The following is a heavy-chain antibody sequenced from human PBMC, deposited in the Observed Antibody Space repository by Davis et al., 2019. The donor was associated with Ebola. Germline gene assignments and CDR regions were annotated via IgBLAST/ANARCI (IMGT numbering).Heavy chain of an antibody. CDR3: ASGSNRVGATYSPW. CDR2: INSDGSST. D-gene: IGHD1-26*01. Sequence: PGGSLRLSCAASGFTFSSYAMHWVRQAPGKGLVWVSRINSDGSSTSYADSVKGRFTISRDNAKNTLYLQMNSLRAEDTAVYYCASGSNRVGATYSPWWGQGTLVTVSS. J-gene: IGHJ4*02. CDR1: GFTFSSYA. V-gene: IGHV3-74*01.